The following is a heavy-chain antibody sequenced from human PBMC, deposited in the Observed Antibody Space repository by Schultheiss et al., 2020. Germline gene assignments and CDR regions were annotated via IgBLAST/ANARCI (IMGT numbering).Heavy chain of an antibody. CDR1: GFTVSSNY. D-gene: IGHD4-17*01. CDR2: IYSGGST. J-gene: IGHJ4*02. V-gene: IGHV3-66*01. Sequence: GGSLRLSCAASGFTVSSNYMSWVRQAPGKGLEWVSVIYSGGSTYYADSVKGRFTISRDNAKNSLYLQMNSLRAEDTAVYYCASSAVELRRLLDYWGQGTLVTVSS. CDR3: ASSAVELRRLLDY.